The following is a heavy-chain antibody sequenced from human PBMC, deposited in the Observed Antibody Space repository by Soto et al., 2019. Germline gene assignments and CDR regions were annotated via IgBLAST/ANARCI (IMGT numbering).Heavy chain of an antibody. D-gene: IGHD3-22*01. CDR3: ARGDDSSGYYYSPYYYGMDV. J-gene: IGHJ6*02. Sequence: QVQLQESGPGLVKPSQTLSLTCTVSGGSISSGGYYWSWIRQHPGKGLEWIGYIYYSGSTYYNPSRKNRVTISVATSKIQFSLKLSSLTAADTAVYCCARGDDSSGYYYSPYYYGMDVWGQGTTVTVFS. CDR2: IYYSGST. CDR1: GGSISSGGYY. V-gene: IGHV4-31*03.